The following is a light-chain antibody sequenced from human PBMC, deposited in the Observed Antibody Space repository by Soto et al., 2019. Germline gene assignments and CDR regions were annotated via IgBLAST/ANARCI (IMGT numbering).Light chain of an antibody. CDR2: EVS. CDR1: SSDVGSYNY. Sequence: QSALTQPASVSGSPGQSITISCTGTSSDVGSYNYVSWYQQHPGKAPKLMIYEVSKRPSGVPDRFSGSKSGNTASLTISGLQAEDEADYYCCSYAGSYTFGVFGGGTKVTVL. V-gene: IGLV2-11*01. J-gene: IGLJ3*02. CDR3: CSYAGSYTFGV.